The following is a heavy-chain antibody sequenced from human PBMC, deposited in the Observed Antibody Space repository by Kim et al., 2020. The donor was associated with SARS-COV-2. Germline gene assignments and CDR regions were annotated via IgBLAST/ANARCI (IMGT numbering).Heavy chain of an antibody. V-gene: IGHV3-21*01. CDR3: ARDRAALDYGAINDAFDI. CDR1: GFTFSSYS. CDR2: ISSSSSYR. D-gene: IGHD4-17*01. J-gene: IGHJ3*02. Sequence: GGSLRLSCAASGFTFSSYSMNWVRQAPGKGLEWVASISSSSSYRYYADSVKGRFTISIDNAKNSLYLQMNSLRAEDTAVYYCARDRAALDYGAINDAFDIWGQGTTVTVSS.